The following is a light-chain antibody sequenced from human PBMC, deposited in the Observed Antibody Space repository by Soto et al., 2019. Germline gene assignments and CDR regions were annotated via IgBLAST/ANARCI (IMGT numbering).Light chain of an antibody. V-gene: IGLV2-14*01. J-gene: IGLJ2*01. CDR2: EVS. Sequence: QSVLTQPASVSGSPGQLITISCTGTSSDVGGYDYVSWYQQYPGKAPKLMIYEVSSRPSGVSNRFSGSKSGNTASLTISGLQAEDEADYYCSSFGGTIRVFGGGTKVTVL. CDR3: SSFGGTIRV. CDR1: SSDVGGYDY.